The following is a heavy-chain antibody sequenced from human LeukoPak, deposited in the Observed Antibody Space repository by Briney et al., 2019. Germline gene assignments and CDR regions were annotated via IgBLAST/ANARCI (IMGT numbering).Heavy chain of an antibody. D-gene: IGHD6-19*01. J-gene: IGHJ3*02. Sequence: PGGSLRLSCAASGFTFSSYWMSWVRQAPGKGLEWVANIKQDGSEKYYVDSVKGRFTISRDNAKNSLYLQMNSLRAEDTAVYYCARGGSSGWYSFGAFDIWGQGTMVTVSS. CDR3: ARGGSSGWYSFGAFDI. CDR1: GFTFSSYW. V-gene: IGHV3-7*01. CDR2: IKQDGSEK.